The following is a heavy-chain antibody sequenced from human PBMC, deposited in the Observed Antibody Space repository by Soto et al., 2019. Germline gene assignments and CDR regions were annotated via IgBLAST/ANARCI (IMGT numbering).Heavy chain of an antibody. J-gene: IGHJ4*02. D-gene: IGHD6-13*01. CDR1: GFTFNNYA. CDR2: INGGGDTT. Sequence: EVQLLESGGGLVQPGESLRLSCAGSGFTFNNYAMTWVRQAPGKGPEWVSAINGGGDTTYYADSVKGRFTISRDNSKNTLYLQMNSLRAEDTAVYYCAKHGPQYSSSLTHYWGQGTLVTVSS. V-gene: IGHV3-23*01. CDR3: AKHGPQYSSSLTHY.